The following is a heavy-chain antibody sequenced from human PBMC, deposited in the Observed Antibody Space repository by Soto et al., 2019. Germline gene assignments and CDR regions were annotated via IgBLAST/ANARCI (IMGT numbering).Heavy chain of an antibody. CDR2: IYYSGST. CDR3: ARVAASYSSSWFPFDY. D-gene: IGHD6-13*01. J-gene: IGHJ4*02. CDR1: GGSISSGSYS. V-gene: IGHV4-31*03. Sequence: PSETLSLTCTVSGGSISSGSYSWNWIRQHPGKGLEWIGYIYYSGSTYYNPTLKSRVSISVDASKNQFSLKVNSVTAADTAVYYCARVAASYSSSWFPFDYWGQGTLVTVSS.